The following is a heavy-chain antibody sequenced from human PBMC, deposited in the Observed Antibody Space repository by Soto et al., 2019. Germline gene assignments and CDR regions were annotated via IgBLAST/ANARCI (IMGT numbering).Heavy chain of an antibody. CDR1: GGSISGSY. J-gene: IGHJ4*02. Sequence: PXATLTHTCSVSGGSISGSYWSWIRQSPGKGLEWLGYVYYTGSTNYSPSLRSRVSISVDTSKNEFSLRLSSVTAADTAVYFCARSVAVPGAHIDYWGQGTQVTVSS. CDR3: ARSVAVPGAHIDY. CDR2: VYYTGST. D-gene: IGHD6-19*01. V-gene: IGHV4-59*01.